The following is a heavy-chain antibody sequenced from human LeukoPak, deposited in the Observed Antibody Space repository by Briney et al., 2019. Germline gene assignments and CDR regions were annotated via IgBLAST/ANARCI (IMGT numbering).Heavy chain of an antibody. CDR2: VYYSGST. Sequence: SETLSLTCTVSGGSFEHYFWGWIRQPPGRGLEWIGYVYYSGSTDYSPTLKSRLTISADTSKNQFSLKLSSVTAADTAVYYCASHRRSHGSEYWGQGTLVTVSS. V-gene: IGHV4-59*01. CDR1: GGSFEHYF. J-gene: IGHJ4*02. D-gene: IGHD3-10*01. CDR3: ASHRRSHGSEY.